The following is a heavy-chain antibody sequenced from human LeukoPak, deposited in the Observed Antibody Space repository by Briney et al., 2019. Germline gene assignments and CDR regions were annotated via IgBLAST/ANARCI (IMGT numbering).Heavy chain of an antibody. CDR1: GFIVSRTY. Sequence: GGSLRLSCAASGFIVSRTYMNWVRQAPGKGLEWISVIYSSGDTYYADSVEGRFTISRDSSKNTLYLQMNSLRAEDTAVYYCARGEWDYDFWSEGDYWGQGTLVTVSS. D-gene: IGHD3-3*01. V-gene: IGHV3-53*01. CDR3: ARGEWDYDFWSEGDY. CDR2: IYSSGDT. J-gene: IGHJ4*02.